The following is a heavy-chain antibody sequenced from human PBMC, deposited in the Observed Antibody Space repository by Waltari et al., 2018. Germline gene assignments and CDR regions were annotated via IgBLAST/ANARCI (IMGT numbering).Heavy chain of an antibody. CDR2: IIPSLGIA. Sequence: QVQLVQSGAEVKKPGSSVKVSCKASGGTFSSYTISWVRQAPGQGLEWMGRIIPSLGIANYAQKVQGRVTITADKSTSTAYMELSSLRSEDTAVYYCARGGYDSSGYYSDWGQGTLVTVSS. J-gene: IGHJ4*02. D-gene: IGHD3-22*01. CDR1: GGTFSSYT. CDR3: ARGGYDSSGYYSD. V-gene: IGHV1-69*02.